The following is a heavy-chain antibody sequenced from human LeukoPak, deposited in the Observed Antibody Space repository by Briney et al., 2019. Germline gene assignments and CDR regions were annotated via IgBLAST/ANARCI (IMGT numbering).Heavy chain of an antibody. CDR3: ARDLYGGTSATFDY. CDR1: GYTFTGYY. J-gene: IGHJ4*02. Sequence: SVKVSCKASGYTFTGYYMHWVRQAPGQGLEWMGWINPNSGGTYYAQKFQGRVTMTSDTSISTAYMELGRLRSDNTAVYYCARDLYGGTSATFDYWGQGTLVTVSS. D-gene: IGHD4-23*01. V-gene: IGHV1-2*02. CDR2: INPNSGGT.